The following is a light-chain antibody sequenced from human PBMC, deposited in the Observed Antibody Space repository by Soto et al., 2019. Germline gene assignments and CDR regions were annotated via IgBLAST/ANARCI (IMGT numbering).Light chain of an antibody. Sequence: EIVLTQSPGTLSLSPGERATLSCRASQSVSSSHLAWYQQKPGQAPRLLIYGASSRATGIPDRFSGSGSGTDFTLTISRLEPEDFAVDYCQQYGSSPYTFGQGTKLEIK. J-gene: IGKJ2*01. V-gene: IGKV3-20*01. CDR3: QQYGSSPYT. CDR1: QSVSSSH. CDR2: GAS.